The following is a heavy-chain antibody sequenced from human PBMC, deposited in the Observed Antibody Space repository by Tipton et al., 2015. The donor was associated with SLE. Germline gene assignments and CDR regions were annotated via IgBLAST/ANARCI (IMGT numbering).Heavy chain of an antibody. D-gene: IGHD3-9*01. Sequence: DSVKGRFTISRDNSKNTLYLQMNSLRAEDTAVYYCAKDSNDILTGYFLPAYAMDVWGQGTTVTVSS. V-gene: IGHV3-30*02. J-gene: IGHJ6*02. CDR3: AKDSNDILTGYFLPAYAMDV.